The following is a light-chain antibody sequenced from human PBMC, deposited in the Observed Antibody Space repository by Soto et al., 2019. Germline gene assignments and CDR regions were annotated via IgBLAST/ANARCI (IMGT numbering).Light chain of an antibody. Sequence: DIQMTQSPSTLSASLGDRATITCRASQSITNWLAWYRQKPGKAPKLLIYDASSLESGVPSRFSGSGSGTEFTLTISSLQPDDYATYYCQHYDSSPATFGRGTKLDIK. CDR1: QSITNW. V-gene: IGKV1-5*01. CDR2: DAS. J-gene: IGKJ3*01. CDR3: QHYDSSPAT.